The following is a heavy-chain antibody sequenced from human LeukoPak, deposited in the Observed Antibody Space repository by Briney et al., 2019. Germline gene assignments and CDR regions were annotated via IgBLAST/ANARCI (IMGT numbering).Heavy chain of an antibody. D-gene: IGHD6-25*01. CDR3: ARESAAEPPTFDY. J-gene: IGHJ4*02. V-gene: IGHV3-30-3*01. CDR1: GFTFSSYA. CDR2: ISYDGSNK. Sequence: GGSLRLSCAASGFTFSSYAMHWVRQAPGKGLEWVAVISYDGSNKYYADSVKGRFTISRDNSKNTLYLQMNSLRAEDTAVYYCARESAAEPPTFDYWGQGTLVTVSS.